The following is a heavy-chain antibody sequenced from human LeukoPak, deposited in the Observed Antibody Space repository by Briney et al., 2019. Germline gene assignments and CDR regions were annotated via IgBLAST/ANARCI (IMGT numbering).Heavy chain of an antibody. CDR3: ARHISTAGALAVDY. Sequence: SETLSFTCTVSGDSISSSTNYWAWIRQPPGKGLEWIETFYYGGSTYHNPTLKSRVTVSVDTSKNQFSLKVSSVTAADTAVYYCARHISTAGALAVDYWGQGTLVTVSS. D-gene: IGHD6-13*01. CDR1: GDSISSSTNY. J-gene: IGHJ4*02. V-gene: IGHV4-39*01. CDR2: FYYGGST.